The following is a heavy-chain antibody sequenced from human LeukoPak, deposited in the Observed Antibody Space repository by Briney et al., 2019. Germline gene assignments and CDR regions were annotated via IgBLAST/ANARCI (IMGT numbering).Heavy chain of an antibody. CDR2: ISAYNGNT. V-gene: IGHV1-18*01. J-gene: IGHJ3*02. Sequence: ASVKVSCKASGYTFTSYGISWVRQAPGQGLEWMGWISAYNGNTNYAQKLQGRVTMTTDTSTSTAYMELRSLRSDDTAVYYCASWGYCSSTSCYGNAFDIWGQGTMVTVSS. CDR3: ASWGYCSSTSCYGNAFDI. D-gene: IGHD2-2*01. CDR1: GYTFTSYG.